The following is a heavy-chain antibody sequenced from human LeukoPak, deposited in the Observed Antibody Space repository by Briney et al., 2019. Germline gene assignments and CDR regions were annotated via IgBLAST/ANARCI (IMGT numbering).Heavy chain of an antibody. CDR1: GGTFSSYA. CDR2: IIPIFGTA. CDR3: ARAPDSSVYSPYYYYGMDV. Sequence: SVKVSCKASGGTFSSYAISWVRQAPGQGLEWMGGIIPIFGTANYAQKFQGRVTITADESTSTAYMELSSLRSEDTAVYYCARAPDSSVYSPYYYYGMDVGAKGPTVPVPS. J-gene: IGHJ6*04. D-gene: IGHD3-22*01. V-gene: IGHV1-69*01.